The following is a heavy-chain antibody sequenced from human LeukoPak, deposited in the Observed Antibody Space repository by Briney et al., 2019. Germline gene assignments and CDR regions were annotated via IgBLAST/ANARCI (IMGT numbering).Heavy chain of an antibody. CDR3: ARMDSSSWYQSAFDI. CDR1: GGSISSYY. CDR2: IYYSGST. D-gene: IGHD6-13*01. J-gene: IGHJ3*02. Sequence: SETLSLTCTVSGGSISSYYWSWIRQPPGKGLEWIGYIYYSGSTNYNPSLKSRVTISVDTSKNQFSLKLSSVTAADTAAYYCARMDSSSWYQSAFDIWGQGTMVTVSS. V-gene: IGHV4-59*01.